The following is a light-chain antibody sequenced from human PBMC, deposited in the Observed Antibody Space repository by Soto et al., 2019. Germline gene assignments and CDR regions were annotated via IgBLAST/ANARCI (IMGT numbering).Light chain of an antibody. J-gene: IGKJ1*01. CDR3: QHYTNSLWT. Sequence: IVLTQSPGTLSLSPGERATLSCRASQSVTITSLDWYQQKPGQAPRLLIYVAFNRAAGIPDRFTGSASGTDFTLTISRLEAEDFAVYYCQHYTNSLWTFGQGTTVEI. CDR2: VAF. CDR1: QSVTITS. V-gene: IGKV3-20*01.